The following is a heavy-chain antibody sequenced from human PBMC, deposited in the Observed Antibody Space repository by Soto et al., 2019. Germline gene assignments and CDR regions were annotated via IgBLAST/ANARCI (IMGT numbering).Heavy chain of an antibody. V-gene: IGHV1-18*01. J-gene: IGHJ4*02. CDR3: GRGRYGDY. CDR2: ISAHNGNT. Sequence: QVHLVQSGAEVKKPGASVKVSCKGSGYAFTTYGITWVRQAPGQGLEWMGWISAHNGNTNYAQKLQGRGTVTRDKSTSTDNMELRSLRSDDTAVYYCGRGRYGDYWGQGALVTVSS. CDR1: GYAFTTYG. D-gene: IGHD1-1*01.